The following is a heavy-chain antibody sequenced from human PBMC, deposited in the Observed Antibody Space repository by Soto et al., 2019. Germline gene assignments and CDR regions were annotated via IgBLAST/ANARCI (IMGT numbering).Heavy chain of an antibody. D-gene: IGHD4-17*01. CDR2: VSGSDTYT. CDR3: ARKTTVTKTEDY. V-gene: IGHV3-11*06. Sequence: QVQLVVSGGGLVKPGGSLRLSCAASGFNFRDYYMSWFRQAPGKGLEWVSYVSGSDTYTNYADSVKGRFTVFRDNTKNSGYLQMDSLRDEDTAVYYCARKTTVTKTEDYWGQGTLVTVSS. CDR1: GFNFRDYY. J-gene: IGHJ4*02.